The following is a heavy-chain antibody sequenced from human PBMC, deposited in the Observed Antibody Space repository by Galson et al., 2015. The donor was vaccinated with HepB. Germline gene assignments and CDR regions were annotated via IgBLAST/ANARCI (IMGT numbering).Heavy chain of an antibody. Sequence: QSGAEVKKPGESLKISCKGSGYSFTSYWIGWVRQMPGKGLEWMGIIYPGDSDTRYSPSFKGQVTISADKSISTAYLQWSSLKASDTAMYYCAKVTHQLPFYYYYYMDVWGKGTTVTVSS. CDR3: AKVTHQLPFYYYYYMDV. V-gene: IGHV5-51*01. D-gene: IGHD2-2*01. J-gene: IGHJ6*03. CDR2: IYPGDSDT. CDR1: GYSFTSYW.